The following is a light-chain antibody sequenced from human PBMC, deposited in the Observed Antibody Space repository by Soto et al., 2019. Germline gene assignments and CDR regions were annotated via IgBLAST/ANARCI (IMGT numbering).Light chain of an antibody. CDR3: HSYDSSLSGSQV. V-gene: IGLV1-40*01. Sequence: QSVLTQPPSVSGAPGQRVTISCTGSSSNIGAGYDVHWYQQLPGTAPKLLIYGNSNRPSGVPDRFSGSRSGTSASLAITGLQAEDAADYYCHSYDSSLSGSQVFGGGTQLTVL. CDR2: GNS. CDR1: SSNIGAGYD. J-gene: IGLJ2*01.